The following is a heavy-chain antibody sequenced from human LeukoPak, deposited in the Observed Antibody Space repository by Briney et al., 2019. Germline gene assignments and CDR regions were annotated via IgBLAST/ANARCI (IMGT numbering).Heavy chain of an antibody. CDR3: ARDGSGAIDY. CDR2: INSDGSST. D-gene: IGHD3-10*01. J-gene: IGHJ4*02. Sequence: GASLRLSCAASGFIFSNYAMSWVRQAPGKGLEWVSRINSDGSSTSYADSVKGRFTISRDNAKNTLYLQMNSLRAEDTAVYYCARDGSGAIDYWGQGTLVTVSS. V-gene: IGHV3-74*01. CDR1: GFIFSNYA.